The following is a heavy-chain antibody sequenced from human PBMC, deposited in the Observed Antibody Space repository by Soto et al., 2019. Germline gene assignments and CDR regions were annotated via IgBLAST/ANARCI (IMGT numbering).Heavy chain of an antibody. V-gene: IGHV4-4*02. CDR3: ARKIRERTSLYYYYYMDV. CDR2: IYHSGST. CDR1: SGSISSSNW. J-gene: IGHJ6*03. Sequence: SETLSLTCAVSSGSISSSNWWSWVRQPPGKGLEWIGEIYHSGSTNYNPSLKSRVTISVDKSKNQFSLKLSSVTAADTAVYYCARKIRERTSLYYYYYMDVWGKGTTVTVSS. D-gene: IGHD2-2*01.